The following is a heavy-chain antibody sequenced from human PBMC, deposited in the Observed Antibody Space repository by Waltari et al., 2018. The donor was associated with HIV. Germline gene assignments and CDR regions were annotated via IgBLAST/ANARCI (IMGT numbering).Heavy chain of an antibody. CDR2: FSASGGVI. CDR3: AGRPGD. J-gene: IGHJ4*02. Sequence: QDLLVESGGGLVNPGGSLRLSCAATGFSFRAYYMSWIRQAPGKGLEWIAYFSASGGVIYYADSVKDRFTVSRDNSNNLLYLQMDNVNADDTAMYYCAGRPGDWGQGTLVTVSS. V-gene: IGHV3-11*01. D-gene: IGHD7-27*01. CDR1: GFSFRAYY.